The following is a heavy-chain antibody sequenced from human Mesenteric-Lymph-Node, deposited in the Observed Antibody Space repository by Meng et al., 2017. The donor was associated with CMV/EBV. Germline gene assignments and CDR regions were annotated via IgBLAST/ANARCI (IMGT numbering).Heavy chain of an antibody. D-gene: IGHD6-13*01. CDR3: ATSSFLTYFDY. CDR2: INPSGGGT. Sequence: ASVKVSCKASGYTFTSYYMHWVRQAPGQGLEWMGIINPSGGGTSYAQQFQGRVTMTRDTSISTAYMELSRLRSDDTAVYYCATSSFLTYFDYWGQGTLVTVSS. J-gene: IGHJ4*02. V-gene: IGHV1-46*01. CDR1: GYTFTSYY.